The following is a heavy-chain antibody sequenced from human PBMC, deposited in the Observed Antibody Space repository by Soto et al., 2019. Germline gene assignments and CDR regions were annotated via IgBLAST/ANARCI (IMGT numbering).Heavy chain of an antibody. V-gene: IGHV4-30-2*01. Sequence: PSETLSLTCAVSGGSISSGGYSWIWIRHPPGKGLEWIGYIYHSGSTYYNPSLKSRVTISVDRSKNQFSLKLSSVTAADTAVYYCARGGIGHWFDPWGQGTLVTVSS. CDR1: GGSISSGGYS. CDR3: ARGGIGHWFDP. CDR2: IYHSGST. D-gene: IGHD3-16*01. J-gene: IGHJ5*02.